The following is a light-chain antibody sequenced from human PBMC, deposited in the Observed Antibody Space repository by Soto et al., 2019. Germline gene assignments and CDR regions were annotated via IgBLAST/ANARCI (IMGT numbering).Light chain of an antibody. Sequence: DIQMTQSPSSLSASVGDRVTITCRASQGISNYLAWYQQKPGKVPKLLIYAASTLQSGVASRFSGSGSGTDFTLNISSLQPEDVATYYCQKYSSAPPYTFGQGTKLEIK. CDR1: QGISNY. V-gene: IGKV1-27*01. CDR2: AAS. CDR3: QKYSSAPPYT. J-gene: IGKJ2*01.